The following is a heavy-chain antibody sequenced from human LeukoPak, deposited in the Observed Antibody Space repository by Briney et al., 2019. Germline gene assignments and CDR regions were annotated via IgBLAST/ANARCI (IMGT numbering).Heavy chain of an antibody. CDR2: IIPIFGTA. Sequence: ASVKVSCKASGYTFTSYDISWVRQAPGQGLEWMGGIIPIFGTANYAQKFQGRVTITADKSTSTAYMELSSLRSEDTAVYYCASRPDGRSGGSCYSGYYYYYYMDVWGKGTTVTVSS. CDR3: ASRPDGRSGGSCYSGYYYYYYMDV. CDR1: GYTFTSYD. J-gene: IGHJ6*03. D-gene: IGHD2-15*01. V-gene: IGHV1-69*06.